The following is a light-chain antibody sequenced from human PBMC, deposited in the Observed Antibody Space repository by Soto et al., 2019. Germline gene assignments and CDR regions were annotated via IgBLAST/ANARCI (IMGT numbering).Light chain of an antibody. Sequence: DIHMTNCPSTLSASVVEIVTMSCRASQSVSNWLAWYQQQPGKAPTLLIYDVSRLETGVPSRFSGSGSGTEFTLTINSLQPDDFATYYCQHYINFPLTFGQGTRLEIK. CDR2: DVS. J-gene: IGKJ5*01. CDR1: QSVSNW. V-gene: IGKV1-5*01. CDR3: QHYINFPLT.